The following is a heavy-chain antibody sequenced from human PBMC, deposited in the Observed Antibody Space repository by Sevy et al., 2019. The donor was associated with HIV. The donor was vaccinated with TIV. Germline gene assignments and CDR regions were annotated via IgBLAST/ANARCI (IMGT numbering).Heavy chain of an antibody. J-gene: IGHJ4*02. Sequence: GGSLRLSCAASGFSFSSHGMHWVRQAPGKGLEWQSVLSYDGNKKYYVDSVKGRFTISRDNSKNTLYLQMNSLRPEDTAVYYCARDGGWYNYAPSDYWGQGTLVTVSS. D-gene: IGHD1-1*01. CDR1: GFSFSSHG. CDR2: LSYDGNKK. CDR3: ARDGGWYNYAPSDY. V-gene: IGHV3-30*03.